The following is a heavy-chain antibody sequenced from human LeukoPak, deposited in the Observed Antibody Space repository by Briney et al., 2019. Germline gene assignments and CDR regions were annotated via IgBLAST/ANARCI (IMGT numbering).Heavy chain of an antibody. CDR1: GFTFSSYW. CDR3: ARGGGRTPDY. V-gene: IGHV3-7*01. CDR2: IKQDGSDK. Sequence: GGSLRLSCAASGFTFSSYWMSWVRQVPGKGLEWVANIKQDGSDKYYVDSVKGRFTISRDNAKNSLFLQINSLRAEDTAVHYCARGGGRTPDYWGQGTLVTVSS. J-gene: IGHJ4*02. D-gene: IGHD1-26*01.